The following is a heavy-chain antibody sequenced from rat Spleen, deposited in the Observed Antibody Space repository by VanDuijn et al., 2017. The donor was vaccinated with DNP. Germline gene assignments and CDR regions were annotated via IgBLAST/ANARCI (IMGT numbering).Heavy chain of an antibody. V-gene: IGHV2-47*01. D-gene: IGHD1-2*01. Sequence: QVQLKESGPGLVQPSQTLSLTCTVSGFSLASFGVSWIRQPPGKGLEWMGVIWSNGGTDYNSAIKSRLSISRDTSKSQIFLKMNSLQPEDTAIYFCTHSGQSYYYGSPFAYWGQGTLVTVSS. J-gene: IGHJ3*01. CDR3: THSGQSYYYGSPFAY. CDR2: IWSNGGT. CDR1: GFSLASFG.